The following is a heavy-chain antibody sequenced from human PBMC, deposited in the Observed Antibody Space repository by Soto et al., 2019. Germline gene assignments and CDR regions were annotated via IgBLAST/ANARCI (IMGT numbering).Heavy chain of an antibody. CDR1: GFSLTTGGVG. CDR2: IYWNDDR. Sequence: SGPTLVPPTQPLTLTCTFSGFSLTTGGVGVGWIRQPPGRSLEWLAVIYWNDDRRRSPSLENRLTITKDTSKNQVVLTMTNMDPVDTATYYCIYRRASWDYHGLDVWGQGTPVTVSS. D-gene: IGHD2-21*01. V-gene: IGHV2-5*01. J-gene: IGHJ6*02. CDR3: IYRRASWDYHGLDV.